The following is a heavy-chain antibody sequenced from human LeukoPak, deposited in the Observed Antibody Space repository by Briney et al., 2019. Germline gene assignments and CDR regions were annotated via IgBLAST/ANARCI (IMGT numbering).Heavy chain of an antibody. CDR1: GFTFSSYA. D-gene: IGHD3-9*01. J-gene: IGHJ4*02. V-gene: IGHV3-23*01. Sequence: PGGSLRLSCAASGFTFSSYAMSWVRQAPGKGLEWVSAISGSGGSTYYADSVKGRFTVSRDNSKNTLYLQMNSLRAEDTAVYYCAKDPYDTPYYFDYWGQGTLVTVSS. CDR3: AKDPYDTPYYFDY. CDR2: ISGSGGST.